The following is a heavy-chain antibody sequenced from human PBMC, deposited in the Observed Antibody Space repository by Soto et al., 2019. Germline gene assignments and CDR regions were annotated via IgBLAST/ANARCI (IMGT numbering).Heavy chain of an antibody. J-gene: IGHJ3*02. CDR2: IYYSGSA. Sequence: QVQLQESGPGLVKPSDTLSLICAVSGYSISSSNWWGWIRQPPGKGLEWIGNIYYSGSAYYNPSHKSRVTMSVDTSKNQFSLKLTSVTAVDTAVYYCARADYAKAFDIWVQGTTVTVSS. CDR1: GYSISSSNW. CDR3: ARADYAKAFDI. D-gene: IGHD2-2*01. V-gene: IGHV4-28*03.